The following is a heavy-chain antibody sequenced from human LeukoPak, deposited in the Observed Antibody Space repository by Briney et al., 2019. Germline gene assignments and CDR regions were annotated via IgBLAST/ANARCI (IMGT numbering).Heavy chain of an antibody. CDR3: AREFRGGVVGALYYFDY. V-gene: IGHV1-18*01. Sequence: ASVKVSCKASGYTFTSYGISWVRQAPGQGLDWMGWISAYNGNTNYAQKLQGRVTMTTDTSTSTAYMELRSLRSDDTAVYYCAREFRGGVVGALYYFDYWGQGTLVTVSS. CDR2: ISAYNGNT. CDR1: GYTFTSYG. D-gene: IGHD1-26*01. J-gene: IGHJ4*02.